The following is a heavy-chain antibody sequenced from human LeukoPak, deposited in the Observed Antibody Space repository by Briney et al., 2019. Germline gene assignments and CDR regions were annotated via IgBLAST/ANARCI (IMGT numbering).Heavy chain of an antibody. D-gene: IGHD2-2*02. J-gene: IGHJ5*02. CDR2: ISNSGDAT. CDR3: AKAQYCGSTSCYTWFGP. CDR1: GFTFSNYA. V-gene: IGHV3-23*01. Sequence: GGSLRLSCAVSGFTFSNYAMSWVRQAPGKGREWVSTISNSGDATYYAHSVKGRFTISRDNSKNTLYLQMSSFRAEDTAIYYCAKAQYCGSTSCYTWFGPWGREPWSPSPQ.